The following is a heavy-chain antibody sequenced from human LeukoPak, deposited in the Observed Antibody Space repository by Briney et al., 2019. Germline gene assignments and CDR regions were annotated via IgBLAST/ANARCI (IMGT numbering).Heavy chain of an antibody. CDR1: GGSIRSSSYN. CDR3: ARDEGLWLDY. Sequence: SETLSLTCTVSGGSIRSSSYNWGWIRQPPGKGLEWIGSIYHSGSTYYNSSLKSRVIISVDTSKNQFSLKLSSVTAADTAVYYCARDEGLWLDYWGQGTLVTVSS. CDR2: IYHSGST. D-gene: IGHD2-21*01. V-gene: IGHV4-39*07. J-gene: IGHJ4*02.